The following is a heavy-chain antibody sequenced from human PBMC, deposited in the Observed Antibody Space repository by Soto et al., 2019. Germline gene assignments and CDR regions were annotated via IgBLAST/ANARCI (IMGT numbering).Heavy chain of an antibody. V-gene: IGHV4-34*01. CDR3: ARGRVTARRIYFDV. CDR2: IDHSETI. D-gene: IGHD3-9*01. J-gene: IGHJ1*01. Sequence: WIWIRQSPGKGLEWIGEIDHSETINYNPSLKSPVTLSVDTFKKEFSLRLNFVTAADTAVYFCARGRVTARRIYFDVWGQGSLATVSS.